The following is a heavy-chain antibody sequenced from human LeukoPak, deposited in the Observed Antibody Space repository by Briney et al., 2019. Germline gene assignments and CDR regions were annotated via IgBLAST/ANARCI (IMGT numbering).Heavy chain of an antibody. CDR1: GFTFSNNG. CDR2: ISPSGDIT. CDR3: AQRSRELLT. D-gene: IGHD1-26*01. Sequence: TGGSLRLSCAASGFTFSNNGVNWARQAPGKGLEWVSGISPSGDITYYADSVKGRFAISRDNSKNTLFLQMNSLRAEDTAIYYCAQRSRELLTWGQGTLVTVSS. J-gene: IGHJ5*02. V-gene: IGHV3-23*01.